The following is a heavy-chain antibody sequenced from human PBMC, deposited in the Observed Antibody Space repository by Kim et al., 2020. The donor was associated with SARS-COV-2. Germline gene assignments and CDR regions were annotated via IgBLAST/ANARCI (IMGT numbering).Heavy chain of an antibody. CDR3: ATAAPSYYDSDAYAFDI. CDR2: FDPEDSET. D-gene: IGHD3-22*01. Sequence: ASVKVSCKVSGYTLTELSMHWVRQAPGKGLEWMGGFDPEDSETIYAQKFQGRVTMTEDTSTDTAYMELSSLRSEDTAVYYCATAAPSYYDSDAYAFDIWGQGTMGTVSS. CDR1: GYTLTELS. V-gene: IGHV1-24*01. J-gene: IGHJ3*02.